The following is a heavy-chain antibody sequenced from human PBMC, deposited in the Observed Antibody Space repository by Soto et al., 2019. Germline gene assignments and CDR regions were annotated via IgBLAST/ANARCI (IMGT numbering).Heavy chain of an antibody. CDR3: ARDQTVVVPAAISV. D-gene: IGHD2-2*01. CDR2: ISSSSSYK. CDR1: GFTFSSYS. Sequence: GGSLRLSCAASGFTFSSYSMHWVRQAPGKGLEWVSAISSSSSYKYYADSVKGRFTISRDNSKNTLYLQMNSLRAEDTAVYYCARDQTVVVPAAISVWGQGTTVTVSS. V-gene: IGHV3-21*01. J-gene: IGHJ6*02.